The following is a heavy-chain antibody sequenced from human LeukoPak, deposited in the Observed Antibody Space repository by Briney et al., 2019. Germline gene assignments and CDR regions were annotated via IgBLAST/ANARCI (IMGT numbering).Heavy chain of an antibody. Sequence: PGGSLRLSCAASGFTFSSYAMSWVRQAPGKGLEWVSAISGSSSYIYYADSVKGRFTISRDNAKNSLYLQMNSLRAEDTAVYYCAREAGHSSGWSGVRYWGQGTLVTVSS. J-gene: IGHJ4*02. CDR1: GFTFSSYA. D-gene: IGHD6-19*01. CDR3: AREAGHSSGWSGVRY. V-gene: IGHV3-21*01. CDR2: ISGSSSYI.